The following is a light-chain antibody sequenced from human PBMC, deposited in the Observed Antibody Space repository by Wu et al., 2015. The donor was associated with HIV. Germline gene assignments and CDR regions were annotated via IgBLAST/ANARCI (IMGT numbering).Light chain of an antibody. CDR1: QSISNY. Sequence: DIQMTQSPSSLSALVGDRVTITCRASQSISNYLNWYQQKPGKAPKLLMYYASSLQSGVPSRFSGSGSGTEFTLTISSLQPEDFATYYCQQSYSTPPYTFGQGTKLEIK. CDR2: YAS. V-gene: IGKV1-39*01. CDR3: QQSYSTPPYT. J-gene: IGKJ2*01.